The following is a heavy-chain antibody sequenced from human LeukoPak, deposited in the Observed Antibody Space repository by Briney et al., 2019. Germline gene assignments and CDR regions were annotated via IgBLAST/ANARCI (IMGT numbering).Heavy chain of an antibody. D-gene: IGHD3-16*02. CDR2: IYYSGST. Sequence: SETLSLTCTVSGGSISSSSYYWGWIRQPPGKGLEWIGSIYYSGSTYYNPSLKSRVTISVDTSKNQFSLKLSSVTAADTAVYYCAAYSYDYVWGSYRDWGQGTLVTVSS. V-gene: IGHV4-39*01. CDR3: AAYSYDYVWGSYRD. CDR1: GGSISSSSYY. J-gene: IGHJ4*02.